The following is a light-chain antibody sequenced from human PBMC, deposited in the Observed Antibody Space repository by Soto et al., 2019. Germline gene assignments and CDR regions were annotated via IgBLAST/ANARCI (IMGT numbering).Light chain of an antibody. V-gene: IGKV1-5*01. CDR3: QHYGGMWA. CDR2: DAS. CDR1: QGISNW. Sequence: DIQMTQSPSTLSASIGDTVTGAFRASQGISNWLAWYQQKPGKAPKVVIYDASNLESGVPSRFSGSGSGTEFILTINSLQPDDFATYCCQHYGGMWAFGQGTKVDIK. J-gene: IGKJ1*01.